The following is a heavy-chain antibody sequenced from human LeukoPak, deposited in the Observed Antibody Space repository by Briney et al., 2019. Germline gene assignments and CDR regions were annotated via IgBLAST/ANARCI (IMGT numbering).Heavy chain of an antibody. CDR1: GFTFSDYY. Sequence: GGSLRLSCVACGFTFSDYYMNWIRQAPGRGLEWVSYISGSGSDFYYADSVKGRFTISRDNAKNSLYLQMNSLRAEDTAAYYCARSIGSYYTMDVWGQGTTVTVSS. CDR2: ISGSGSDF. V-gene: IGHV3-11*01. D-gene: IGHD3-22*01. J-gene: IGHJ6*02. CDR3: ARSIGSYYTMDV.